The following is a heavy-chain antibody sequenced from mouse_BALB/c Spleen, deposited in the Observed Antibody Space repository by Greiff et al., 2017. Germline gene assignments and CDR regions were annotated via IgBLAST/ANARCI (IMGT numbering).Heavy chain of an antibody. CDR2: ISYSGST. CDR3: ARGGNSYYGNYFYAMDY. V-gene: IGHV3-8*02. D-gene: IGHD2-10*01. J-gene: IGHJ4*01. CDR1: GDSITSGY. Sequence: DVKLVESGPSLVKPSQTLSLTCSVTGDSITSGYWNWIRKFPGNKLEYMGYISYSGSTYYNPSLKSRISITRDTSKNQYYLQLNSVTTEDTATYYCARGGNSYYGNYFYAMDYWGQGTSVTVSS.